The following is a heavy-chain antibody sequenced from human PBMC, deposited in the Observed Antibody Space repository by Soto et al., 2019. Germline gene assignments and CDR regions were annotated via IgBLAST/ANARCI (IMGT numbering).Heavy chain of an antibody. J-gene: IGHJ6*02. CDR1: GFTFSSYS. D-gene: IGHD2-15*01. V-gene: IGHV3-21*01. CDR2: ISSSSSYI. CDR3: ARDIVVVVAPAPCGDV. Sequence: EVQLVESGGGLIKPGGSLRLSCAASGFTFSSYSMNWVRQAPGKGLEWVSSISSSSSYIYYADSVKGRFTISRDNAKNSLYLQMNSLRAEDTAVYYCARDIVVVVAPAPCGDVWGQGTTVTVSS.